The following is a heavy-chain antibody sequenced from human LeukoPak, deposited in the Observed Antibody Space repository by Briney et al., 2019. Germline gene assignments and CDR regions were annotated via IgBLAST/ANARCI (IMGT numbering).Heavy chain of an antibody. D-gene: IGHD6-13*01. CDR2: INTNTGNP. CDR3: ARVKAAASDAFDI. CDR1: GYTFTNYA. J-gene: IGHJ3*02. Sequence: ASVKVSCKASGYTFTNYAMNWVRQAPGQGLEWIGWINTNTGNPTYAQGFTGRFVFSLDTSVSTAYLQISSLKAEDTGVYYCARVKAAASDAFDIWGQGTMITVSS. V-gene: IGHV7-4-1*02.